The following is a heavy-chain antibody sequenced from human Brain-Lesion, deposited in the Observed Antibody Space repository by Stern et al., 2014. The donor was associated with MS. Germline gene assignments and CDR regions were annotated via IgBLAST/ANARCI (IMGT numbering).Heavy chain of an antibody. D-gene: IGHD6-13*01. CDR2: SDHSGST. V-gene: IGHV4-4*02. CDR1: GGSISSSNW. J-gene: IGHJ4*02. Sequence: VQLVESGPGLVKPSGTLSLTCAVSGGSISSSNWWSWVRQSSGKGLEWIGESDHSGSTIYNPSLKSRVTVSVDKPKTRFPLTLSSVTAADTAVYFCARFPASRPHVFDSWGQGTLVTVSS. CDR3: ARFPASRPHVFDS.